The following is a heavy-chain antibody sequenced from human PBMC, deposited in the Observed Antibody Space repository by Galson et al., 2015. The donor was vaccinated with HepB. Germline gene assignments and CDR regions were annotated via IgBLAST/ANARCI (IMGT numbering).Heavy chain of an antibody. CDR2: ISGSSSYT. J-gene: IGHJ4*02. CDR1: GFTFSDYY. V-gene: IGHV3-11*06. D-gene: IGHD6-13*01. CDR3: ARGGGSSSRYVQY. Sequence: SLRLSCAASGFTFSDYYMSWIRQAPGKGLEWVSYISGSSSYTNYADSVKGRFTVSRDNAKNSLYLQMNSLRAEDTAVYYCARGGGSSSRYVQYWGQGTLVTVSS.